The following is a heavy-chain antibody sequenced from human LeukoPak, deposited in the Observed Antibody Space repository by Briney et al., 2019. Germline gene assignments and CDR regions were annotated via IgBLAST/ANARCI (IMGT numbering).Heavy chain of an antibody. CDR2: INSDGSST. Sequence: PGGSLRLSCAASGFTFSSYWMHWVRQAPGKGLVWVSRINSDGSSTSYADSVKGRFTISRDNAKNTLYLQMNSLRAEDTAVYYCARVLDSSDCSSTSCYEASGFDPWGQGTLVTVSS. V-gene: IGHV3-74*01. J-gene: IGHJ5*02. CDR3: ARVLDSSDCSSTSCYEASGFDP. CDR1: GFTFSSYW. D-gene: IGHD2-2*01.